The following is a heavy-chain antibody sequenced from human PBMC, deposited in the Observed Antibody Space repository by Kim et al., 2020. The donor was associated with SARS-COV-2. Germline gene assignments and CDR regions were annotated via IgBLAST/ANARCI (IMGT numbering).Heavy chain of an antibody. J-gene: IGHJ4*02. Sequence: GGSLRLSCVASGFTFSNYAMSWLRQAPGKGLEWVSVIYGGGNATFYVGSVMGRFTVSRDNSKDTLYLQLDNLRAEDTAVYFCAKDHFRSSGDFRGQGTLVTVSS. CDR3: AKDHFRSSGDF. CDR1: GFTFSNYA. V-gene: IGHV3-23*03. D-gene: IGHD3-3*02. CDR2: IYGGGNAT.